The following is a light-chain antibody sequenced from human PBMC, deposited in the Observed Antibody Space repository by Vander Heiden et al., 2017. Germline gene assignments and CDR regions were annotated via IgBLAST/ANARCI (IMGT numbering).Light chain of an antibody. Sequence: DIQMTQSPSTLSASPGDRVIITCRASQSINTWLAWYQQKPGKAPNLLIYKASSLESGVPSRFSGRGSGTDFTLTISSLQPEDFATYYCQQYNNYAYTFGQGTKLEIK. V-gene: IGKV1-5*03. CDR2: KAS. CDR1: QSINTW. CDR3: QQYNNYAYT. J-gene: IGKJ2*01.